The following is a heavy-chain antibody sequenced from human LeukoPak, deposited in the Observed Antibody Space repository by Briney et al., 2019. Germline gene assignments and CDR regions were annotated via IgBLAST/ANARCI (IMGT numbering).Heavy chain of an antibody. Sequence: GGSLRLSCAASGFTFSSYAMSWVRQAPGKGLEWVSAISGSGGSTDYVDSVKGRFTISRDNSKNTLYLQMNSLRADDTAVYYCAKQMSTVTFTPFDYWGQGTLVTVSS. V-gene: IGHV3-23*01. J-gene: IGHJ4*02. CDR3: AKQMSTVTFTPFDY. D-gene: IGHD3-16*01. CDR1: GFTFSSYA. CDR2: ISGSGGST.